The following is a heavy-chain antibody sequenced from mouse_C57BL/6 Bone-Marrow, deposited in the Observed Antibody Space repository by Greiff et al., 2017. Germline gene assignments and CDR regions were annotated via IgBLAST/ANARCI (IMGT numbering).Heavy chain of an antibody. V-gene: IGHV5-4*03. CDR1: GFTFSSYA. CDR3: ARGSYDGYYWYFDV. Sequence: EVKLQESGGGLVKPGGSLKLSCAASGFTFSSYAMSWVRQTPEKRLEWVATISDGGSYTYYPDTVKGRFTISRANAKNNLYLQMSHLKSEDTAMYYCARGSYDGYYWYFDVWGTGTTVTVSS. D-gene: IGHD2-3*01. J-gene: IGHJ1*03. CDR2: ISDGGSYT.